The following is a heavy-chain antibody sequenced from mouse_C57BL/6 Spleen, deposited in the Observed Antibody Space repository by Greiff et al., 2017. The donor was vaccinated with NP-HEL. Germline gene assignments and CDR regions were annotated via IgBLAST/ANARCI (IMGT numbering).Heavy chain of an antibody. J-gene: IGHJ4*01. V-gene: IGHV5-9*01. Sequence: DVHLVESGGGLVKPGGSLKLSCAASGFTFSSYTMSWVRQTPEKRLEWVATISGGGGNTYYPDSVKGRFTISRDNAKNTLYLQMSSLRSEDTALYYCARQLPFYAMDYWGQGTSVTVSS. CDR3: ARQLPFYAMDY. CDR1: GFTFSSYT. D-gene: IGHD5-5*01. CDR2: ISGGGGNT.